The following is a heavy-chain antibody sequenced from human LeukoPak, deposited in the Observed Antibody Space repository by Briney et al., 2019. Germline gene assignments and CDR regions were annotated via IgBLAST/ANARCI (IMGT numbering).Heavy chain of an antibody. CDR2: IDWTGGST. D-gene: IGHD3-22*01. Sequence: GGSLRLSCAASGFTFEEYGMSWVRQSPGKGPEWISGIDWTGGSTRYADSVKGRFTISRNNAKNSLYLQMNSLRADDTALYYCARRAMIVAATPAVDYWGQGTLVTVSS. CDR1: GFTFEEYG. CDR3: ARRAMIVAATPAVDY. J-gene: IGHJ4*02. V-gene: IGHV3-20*04.